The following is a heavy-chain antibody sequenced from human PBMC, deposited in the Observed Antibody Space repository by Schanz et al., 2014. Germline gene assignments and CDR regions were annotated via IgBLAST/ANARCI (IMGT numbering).Heavy chain of an antibody. J-gene: IGHJ3*02. V-gene: IGHV3-23*04. CDR1: GFAFSSYG. D-gene: IGHD3-10*01. Sequence: EVQLVESGGGWVQPGGSLRLSCAASGFAFSSYGMNWLRQAPGKGLEWVSAISGSGGSTYYADSVKGRFTISRDNSKNTLYLQMNSLRAEDTAVYYCAKGRFGELSAFDIWGQGTMVTVSS. CDR3: AKGRFGELSAFDI. CDR2: ISGSGGST.